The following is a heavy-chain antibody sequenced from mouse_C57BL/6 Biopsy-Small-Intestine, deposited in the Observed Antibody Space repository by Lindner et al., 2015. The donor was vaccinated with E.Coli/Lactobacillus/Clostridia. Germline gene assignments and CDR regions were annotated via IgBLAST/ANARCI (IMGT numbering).Heavy chain of an antibody. CDR1: GFTFSDYG. CDR3: ARPHYYAMDH. J-gene: IGHJ4*01. CDR2: ISSGSSTI. Sequence: VQLQESGGGLVKPGGSLKLSCAASGFTFSDYGMHWVRQAPEKGLEWVAYISSGSSTIYYADIVKGRFTISRDNAKNTVFLQMTSLRSEDTAMYYCARPHYYAMDHWGQGTSVTVSS. V-gene: IGHV5-17*01.